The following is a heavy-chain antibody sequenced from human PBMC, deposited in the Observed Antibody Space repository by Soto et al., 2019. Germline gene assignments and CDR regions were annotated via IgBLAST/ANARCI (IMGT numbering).Heavy chain of an antibody. V-gene: IGHV4-34*01. J-gene: IGHJ6*02. Sequence: PSETLSLTCAVYGGSFSGYYWSWIRQPPGKGLEWIGEINHSGSTNYNPSLKSRVTISVDTSKNQFSLKLSSVTAADTAVYYCARGLVKVEMATITYYYYGMDVWGQGTTVTVSS. D-gene: IGHD5-12*01. CDR2: INHSGST. CDR1: GGSFSGYY. CDR3: ARGLVKVEMATITYYYYGMDV.